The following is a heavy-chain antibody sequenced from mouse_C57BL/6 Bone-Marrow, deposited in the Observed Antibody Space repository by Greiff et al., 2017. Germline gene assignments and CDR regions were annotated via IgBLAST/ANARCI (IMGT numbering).Heavy chain of an antibody. CDR2: LNPKYGTT. Sequence: VHVKQSGPELVQPGASVKISCQASGYSFTDYNMNWVKQSNGKSLEWIGVLNPKYGTTSYNQKFKGKATLTVDQSSSTAYMQLNSLASEDSAVYYCARTDGRSPVAYWGQGTRVTVSA. J-gene: IGHJ3*01. V-gene: IGHV1-39*01. CDR1: GYSFTDYN. CDR3: ARTDGRSPVAY. D-gene: IGHD1-1*01.